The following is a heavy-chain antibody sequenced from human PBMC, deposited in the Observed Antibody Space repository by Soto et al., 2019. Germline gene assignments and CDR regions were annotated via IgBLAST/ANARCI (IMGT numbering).Heavy chain of an antibody. CDR1: GFSLSTNRVG. V-gene: IGHV2-5*01. J-gene: IGHJ6*02. Sequence: SGPTRVSPTQALRMTFTFCGFSLSTNRVGVGWIRQPPGKALEWLALIYWNDDKRYSPSLKSRLTITKDTSKNQVVLTMTNMDPVDTATYYCAHMKKPGIAAAGPYYGMDVWGQGTTVTVSS. D-gene: IGHD6-13*01. CDR3: AHMKKPGIAAAGPYYGMDV. CDR2: IYWNDDK.